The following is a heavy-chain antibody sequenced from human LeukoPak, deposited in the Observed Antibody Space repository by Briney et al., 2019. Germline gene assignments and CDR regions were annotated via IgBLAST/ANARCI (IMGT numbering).Heavy chain of an antibody. CDR1: GYTFTSYG. J-gene: IGHJ5*02. D-gene: IGHD6-19*01. V-gene: IGHV1-18*01. CDR2: ISAYNGNT. Sequence: ASVKVSCKASGYTFTSYGISWVRQAPGQGLEWMGWISAYNGNTNYAQKLQGRVTMTTDTSTSTAYMELRSLRSDDTAVYYCARDQRVAVAGTFDPWGQGTLVTVSS. CDR3: ARDQRVAVAGTFDP.